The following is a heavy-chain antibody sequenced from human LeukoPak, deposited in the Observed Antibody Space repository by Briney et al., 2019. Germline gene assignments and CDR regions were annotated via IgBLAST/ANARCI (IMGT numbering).Heavy chain of an antibody. CDR1: DASISGYY. Sequence: SETLSLTCTVSDASISGYYWSWIRQPPGEKLEWIGPIHLTGSPNYNPSLSSRVTISVHTSKNQSSLNLSSVTAADTAVYYCARDLGGIYFDYWGQGTLVTVSS. CDR3: ARDLGGIYFDY. V-gene: IGHV4-59*01. CDR2: IHLTGSP. J-gene: IGHJ4*02. D-gene: IGHD1-26*01.